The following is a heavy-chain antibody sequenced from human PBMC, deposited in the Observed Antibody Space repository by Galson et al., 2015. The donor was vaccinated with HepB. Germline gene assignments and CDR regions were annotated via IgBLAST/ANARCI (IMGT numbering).Heavy chain of an antibody. J-gene: IGHJ1*01. D-gene: IGHD2-21*02. V-gene: IGHV4-39*01. Sequence: ETLSLTCTVSGGSISSSSYYWGWIRQPPGKGLEWIGSIYYSGSTYYNPSLKSRVTISVDTSKNQFSLKLSSVTAADTAVYYCARQVPYCGGDCYSPSGHFQHWGQGTLVTVSS. CDR1: GGSISSSSYY. CDR3: ARQVPYCGGDCYSPSGHFQH. CDR2: IYYSGST.